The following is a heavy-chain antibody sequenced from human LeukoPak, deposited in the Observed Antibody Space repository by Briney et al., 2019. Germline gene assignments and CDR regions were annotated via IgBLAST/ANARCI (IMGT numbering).Heavy chain of an antibody. V-gene: IGHV4-4*02. CDR3: ARDSRIAVAGLGAFDI. J-gene: IGHJ3*02. CDR2: IYHGGNT. D-gene: IGHD6-19*01. CDR1: GGSISSRNW. Sequence: SETLSLTCAVSGGSISSRNWWIWVRQPPGKGLEWIGEIYHGGNTNYNPSLKSRITISVDKTKNQFSLTLSSVTAANTALYYCARDSRIAVAGLGAFDIWGQGTMVTVSS.